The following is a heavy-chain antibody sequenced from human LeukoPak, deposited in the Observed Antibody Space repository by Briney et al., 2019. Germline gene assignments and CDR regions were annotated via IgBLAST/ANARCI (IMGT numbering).Heavy chain of an antibody. CDR1: GFTFSSYS. D-gene: IGHD3-9*01. J-gene: IGHJ6*02. V-gene: IGHV3-21*01. CDR3: ARNADILTDYYGMDV. CDR2: ISSSSSYI. Sequence: GGSLRLSCAASGFTFSSYSMNWVRQAPGKGLEWVSSISSSSSYIYYADSVKGRFTISRDNAKNSLYLQMNSLRAEDTAVYYCARNADILTDYYGMDVWGQGTTVTVSS.